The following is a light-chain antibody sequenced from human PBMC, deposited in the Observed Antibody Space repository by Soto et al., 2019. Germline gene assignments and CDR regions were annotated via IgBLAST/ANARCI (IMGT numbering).Light chain of an antibody. CDR2: GAS. CDR1: QSVRGN. J-gene: IGKJ5*01. CDR3: QQYDKWIS. V-gene: IGKV3-15*01. Sequence: IVMTQSPATLSVSPGERASLSCRASQSVRGNLAWYQQTPGQPPRLLIYGASTRATGIPARFSGSGSGTEFALSISSLQSEDFVVYYCQQYDKWISFGQGTRLEIK.